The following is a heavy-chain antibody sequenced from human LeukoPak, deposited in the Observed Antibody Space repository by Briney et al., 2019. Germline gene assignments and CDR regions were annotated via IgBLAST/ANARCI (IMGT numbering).Heavy chain of an antibody. CDR3: ARRRHYYGSGSWKMDV. Sequence: SETLSLTCAVYGGSFSGYYWSWIRQPPGKGLEWIGEINHSGSTNYNPSLKSRVTISVDTSKNQFSLKLSSVTAADTAVYYCARRRHYYGSGSWKMDVWGKGTTVTISS. D-gene: IGHD3-10*01. V-gene: IGHV4-34*01. CDR2: INHSGST. CDR1: GGSFSGYY. J-gene: IGHJ6*04.